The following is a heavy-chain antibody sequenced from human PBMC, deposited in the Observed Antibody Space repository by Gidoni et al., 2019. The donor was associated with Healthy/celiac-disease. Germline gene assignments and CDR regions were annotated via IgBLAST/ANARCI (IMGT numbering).Heavy chain of an antibody. J-gene: IGHJ4*02. CDR3: ATIDAPYCSGGSCYPPDY. CDR2: IYHSGST. D-gene: IGHD2-15*01. V-gene: IGHV4-38-2*01. CDR1: GYSISIGYY. Sequence: QVQLQESCPGLVKPSETLSLTFAVSGYSISIGYYWGWIRQPPGKGLEWIGSIYHSGSTYYNPSLKSRVTISVDTSKNQFSLKLSSVTAADTAVYYCATIDAPYCSGGSCYPPDYWGQGTLVTVSS.